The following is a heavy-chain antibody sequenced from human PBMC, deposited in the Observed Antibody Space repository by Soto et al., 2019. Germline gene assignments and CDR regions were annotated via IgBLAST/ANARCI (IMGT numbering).Heavy chain of an antibody. CDR2: ISYDGSNK. J-gene: IGHJ4*02. CDR3: ARDWGVYYDSSGQPFDY. CDR1: GFTFRSYP. Sequence: GASLRLSCPASGFTFRSYPIHWVRQAPGKGLEWVAVISYDGSNKYYADSVKGRFTISRDNSKNTLYLQMNSLRAEDTAVYYCARDWGVYYDSSGQPFDYWGQGT. D-gene: IGHD3-22*01. V-gene: IGHV3-30-3*01.